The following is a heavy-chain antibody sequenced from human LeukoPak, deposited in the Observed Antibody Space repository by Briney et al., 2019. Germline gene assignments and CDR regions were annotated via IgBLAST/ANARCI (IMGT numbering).Heavy chain of an antibody. CDR1: GFTFGDYS. CDR3: TRDRIMTDF. Sequence: GGSLRLSCTASGFTFGDYSMTWFRQAPGKGLEWVSFIRNKASGGTTEHAASVRGRFTTSRDDSKSIAYLQMNSLKTEDIALYYCTRDRIMTDFWGQGTLVTVSS. V-gene: IGHV3-49*03. D-gene: IGHD2-15*01. CDR2: IRNKASGGTT. J-gene: IGHJ4*02.